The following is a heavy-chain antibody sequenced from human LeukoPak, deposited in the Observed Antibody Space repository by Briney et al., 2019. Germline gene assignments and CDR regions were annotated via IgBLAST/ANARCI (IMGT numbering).Heavy chain of an antibody. CDR2: IRSKAYGGTT. J-gene: IGHJ4*02. Sequence: GGSLRLSCTASGFTFGDYAMSWVRQAPGKGLEWVGFIRSKAYGGTTEYAASVKGRFTISRDDSKSIAYLQMNSLKTEDTAVYYCTRDGGYFDWLSDDYWGQGTLVTVSS. D-gene: IGHD3-9*01. CDR1: GFTFGDYA. CDR3: TRDGGYFDWLSDDY. V-gene: IGHV3-49*04.